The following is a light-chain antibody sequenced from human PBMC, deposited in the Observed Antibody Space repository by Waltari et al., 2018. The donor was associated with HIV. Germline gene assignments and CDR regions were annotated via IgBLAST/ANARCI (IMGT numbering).Light chain of an antibody. J-gene: IGLJ1*01. CDR2: ELS. CDR3: CSYVISSNYV. CDR1: SRDVGSNTH. V-gene: IGLV2-23*02. Sequence: QSALTQPASVSGSPGQPVTISCTATSRDVGSNTHISWYQQHPGKAPKLMSHELSTRPSGISNRFSGSKSGNTASLTISGLQAEDEADYYCCSYVISSNYVFATGTKVTVL.